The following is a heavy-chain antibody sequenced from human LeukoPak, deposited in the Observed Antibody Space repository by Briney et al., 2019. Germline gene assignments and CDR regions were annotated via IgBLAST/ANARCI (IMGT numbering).Heavy chain of an antibody. Sequence: SETLSLTCAVYGGSFSGYYWSWIRQPPGKGLEWIGEINHSGSTNYNPSLKSRVTISVDTSKNQFSLKLSSVTAADTAVYYCARGPYCSSTSCYDNNWFDPWGQGTLVTASS. D-gene: IGHD2-2*01. CDR2: INHSGST. V-gene: IGHV4-34*01. CDR3: ARGPYCSSTSCYDNNWFDP. CDR1: GGSFSGYY. J-gene: IGHJ5*02.